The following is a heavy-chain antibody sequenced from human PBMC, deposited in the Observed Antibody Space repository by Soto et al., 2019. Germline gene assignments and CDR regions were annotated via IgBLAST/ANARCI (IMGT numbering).Heavy chain of an antibody. CDR3: ARDLGGGWYDY. Sequence: QVQLVESGGGVVQPGRSLRLSCAASGFTFSSYAMHWVRQAPGKGLEWVAVISYDGSNKYYADSVKGRFTISRDNSKNTLYLQMNSLRAEDTAVYYCARDLGGGWYDYWGQGTLVTVSS. J-gene: IGHJ4*02. CDR2: ISYDGSNK. D-gene: IGHD6-19*01. V-gene: IGHV3-30-3*01. CDR1: GFTFSSYA.